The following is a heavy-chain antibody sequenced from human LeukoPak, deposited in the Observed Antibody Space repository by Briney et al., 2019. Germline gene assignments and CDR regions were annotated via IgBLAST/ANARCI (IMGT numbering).Heavy chain of an antibody. V-gene: IGHV3-74*01. Sequence: GGSLRLSCAVSGFTFSSYWMHWVRQAPGKGLVWVSRIDRDGSRINYADSVKGRYTISRDNGKNTLFLQMNSLRAEDAAVYYCVRGNDYGGPHYWGQGTLVTVSS. D-gene: IGHD4-23*01. CDR3: VRGNDYGGPHY. CDR2: IDRDGSRI. J-gene: IGHJ4*02. CDR1: GFTFSSYW.